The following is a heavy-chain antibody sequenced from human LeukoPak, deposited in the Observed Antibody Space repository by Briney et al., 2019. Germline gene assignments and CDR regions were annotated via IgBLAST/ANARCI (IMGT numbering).Heavy chain of an antibody. CDR2: IYRGGST. Sequence: GGSLRLSCAASGFTVSSNYVSWVRQAPGKGLEWVSTIYRGGSTYYADSVEGRFTISRDNSKNTVYLQINTLRVEDTAVYYCARGGLETAVKYFFDYWGQGTLITVSS. D-gene: IGHD1-1*01. J-gene: IGHJ4*02. CDR3: ARGGLETAVKYFFDY. V-gene: IGHV3-66*01. CDR1: GFTVSSNY.